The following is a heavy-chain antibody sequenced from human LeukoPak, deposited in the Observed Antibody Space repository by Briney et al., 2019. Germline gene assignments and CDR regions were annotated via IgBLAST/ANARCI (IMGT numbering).Heavy chain of an antibody. D-gene: IGHD5-12*01. CDR3: ARGGSVATIDY. V-gene: IGHV3-74*01. J-gene: IGHJ4*02. CDR2: INSDGSST. Sequence: GGSLRLSCAASGFTFSSYWMHWVGQAPGKGLVWVSRINSDGSSTIYADSVKGRFTISRDNAKNTLYLQMNSLRAEDTAVYYCARGGSVATIDYWGQGTLVTVSS. CDR1: GFTFSSYW.